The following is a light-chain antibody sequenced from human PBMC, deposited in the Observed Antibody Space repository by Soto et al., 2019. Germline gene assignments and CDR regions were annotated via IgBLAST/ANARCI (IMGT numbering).Light chain of an antibody. CDR1: QSVSSSY. V-gene: IGKV3-20*01. CDR3: QQDCRSPYT. CDR2: GAS. J-gene: IGKJ2*01. Sequence: EIVLTQSPGTLSLSPGERATLSCRASQSVSSSYLAWYQQKPGQAPRLLIYGASSRATGIPDRFSRSGSGTDFNLTISRLQPEVLACYYCQQDCRSPYTCGQGPKLEIK.